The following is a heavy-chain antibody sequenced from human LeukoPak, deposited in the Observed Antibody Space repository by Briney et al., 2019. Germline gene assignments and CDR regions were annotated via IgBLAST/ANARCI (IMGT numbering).Heavy chain of an antibody. CDR2: ISYDGSNK. Sequence: GGSLRLSCAASGFTFSSYGMHWVRQAPGKGLEWVAVISYDGSNKCYADSVKGRFTISRDNSKNTLYLQMNSLRAEDTAVYYCAKDRDMYYYDSSGYCDYWGQGTLVTVSS. CDR3: AKDRDMYYYDSSGYCDY. J-gene: IGHJ4*02. CDR1: GFTFSSYG. D-gene: IGHD3-22*01. V-gene: IGHV3-30*18.